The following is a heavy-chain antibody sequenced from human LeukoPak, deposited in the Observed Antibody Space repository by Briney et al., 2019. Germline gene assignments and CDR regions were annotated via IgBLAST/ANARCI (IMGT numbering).Heavy chain of an antibody. CDR2: IWYDGSNK. CDR1: GFTFSSYS. CDR3: AREGYGSGSYYNVGWRDWFDP. J-gene: IGHJ5*02. Sequence: GRSLRLSCAASGFTFSSYSMHWVRQAPGKGLEWVAVIWYDGSNKYYADSVKGRFTISRDNSKNTLYLQMNSLRAEDTAVYYCAREGYGSGSYYNVGWRDWFDPWGQGTLVTVSS. V-gene: IGHV3-33*01. D-gene: IGHD3-10*01.